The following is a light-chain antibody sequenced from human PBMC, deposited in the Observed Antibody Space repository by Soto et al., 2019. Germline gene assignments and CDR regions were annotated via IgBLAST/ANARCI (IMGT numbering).Light chain of an antibody. V-gene: IGKV3-20*01. Sequence: EIVLTQSPGTLSLSPGERATLSCRASQSVSSNFLAWYQQRPGQAPRLLIYAASSRAPGIPDRFSGSGSETDFTLTISRLEPEDFAVYYCQQYGSSPWTFGHGTKVDIK. CDR3: QQYGSSPWT. J-gene: IGKJ1*01. CDR1: QSVSSNF. CDR2: AAS.